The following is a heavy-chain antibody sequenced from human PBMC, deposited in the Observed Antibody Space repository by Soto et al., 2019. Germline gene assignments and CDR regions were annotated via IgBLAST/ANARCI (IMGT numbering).Heavy chain of an antibody. D-gene: IGHD6-13*01. V-gene: IGHV3-48*03. CDR2: ISTSATAI. J-gene: IGHJ5*02. CDR3: ARGLGGGAAAGSRKRSNWFDP. CDR1: GFTFSNYE. Sequence: GGSLRLSCAASGFTFSNYEMNWVRQAPGKGLEWVSYISTSATAIYYADSVKGRFTISRDNAKNSLYLQMSSLRAEDTAVYYCARGLGGGAAAGSRKRSNWFDPWGQGTLVTVS.